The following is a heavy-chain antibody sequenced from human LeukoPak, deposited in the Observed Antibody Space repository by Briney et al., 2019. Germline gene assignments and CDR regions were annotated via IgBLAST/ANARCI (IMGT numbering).Heavy chain of an antibody. CDR2: IIPIFGTA. CDR3: TMTTVTTSSDY. V-gene: IGHV1-69*06. J-gene: IGHJ4*02. CDR1: GGTFSSYA. D-gene: IGHD4-17*01. Sequence: SVKVSCKASGGTFSSYAISWMRQAPGQGLEWMGGIIPIFGTANYAQKFQGRVTITADKSTSTAYMELSSLRSEDTAVYYCTMTTVTTSSDYWGQGALVTVSS.